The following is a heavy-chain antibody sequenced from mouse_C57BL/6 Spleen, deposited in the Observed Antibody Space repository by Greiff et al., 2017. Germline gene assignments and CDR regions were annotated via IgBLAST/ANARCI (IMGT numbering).Heavy chain of an antibody. Sequence: QLQQSGPELVKPGASVKISFQASGYAFSSSWLNWVKQRPGKGLDGIGRIYPGDVDTNYNGKFKGKATLTADKSSSTAYMQLSSLTSEDSAVDFCARGDYWYFDVWGTGTTVTVSS. CDR1: GYAFSSSW. V-gene: IGHV1-82*01. CDR3: ARGDYWYFDV. CDR2: IYPGDVDT. J-gene: IGHJ1*03.